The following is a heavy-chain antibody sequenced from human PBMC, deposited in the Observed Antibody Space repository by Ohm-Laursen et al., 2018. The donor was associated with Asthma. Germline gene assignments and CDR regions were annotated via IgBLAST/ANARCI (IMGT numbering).Heavy chain of an antibody. Sequence: SLRLSCAASGFSFHEYAMHWVRQSPGKGLEWVSGISWNSGSIGYADSVKGRFTISRDNAKNSLYLQMNSLRPEDTAFYYCAKLVGVTTAWGQGTLATVSS. J-gene: IGHJ5*02. D-gene: IGHD4-17*01. CDR1: GFSFHEYA. CDR3: AKLVGVTTA. V-gene: IGHV3-9*01. CDR2: ISWNSGSI.